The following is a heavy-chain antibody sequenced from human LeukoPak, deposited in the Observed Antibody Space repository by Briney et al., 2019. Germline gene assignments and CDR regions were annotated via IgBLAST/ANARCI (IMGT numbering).Heavy chain of an antibody. CDR3: AREILRFDI. Sequence: ASVKVSCKASGYSFNSQGMNWVRQAPGQGLEWMGWINTDSGNPTYAQGFTGRFVFSLDSSFSTAYLQISDIMPEDTAKYYCAREILRFDIWGQGTMVIVSS. J-gene: IGHJ3*02. CDR1: GYSFNSQG. V-gene: IGHV7-4-1*02. CDR2: INTDSGNP.